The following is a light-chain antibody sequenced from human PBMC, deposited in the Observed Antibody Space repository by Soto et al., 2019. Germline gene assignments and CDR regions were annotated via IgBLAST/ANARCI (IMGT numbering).Light chain of an antibody. CDR1: NIGTKS. V-gene: IGLV3-21*04. CDR2: YDS. CDR3: QVWDRSSDNRVV. J-gene: IGLJ2*01. Sequence: SYELTQPPSVSVAPGKTARISCGRTNIGTKSVHWYQQKPGQAPVLVIYYDSARQSGIPERFSGSNAGNTATLTISTVEAGDEADYYCQVWDRSSDNRVVFGGGTKLTVL.